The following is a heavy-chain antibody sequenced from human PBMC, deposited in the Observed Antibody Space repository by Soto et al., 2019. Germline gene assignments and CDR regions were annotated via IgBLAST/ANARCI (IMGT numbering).Heavy chain of an antibody. CDR1: GYTFSSYG. CDR3: ARILTNVRYDSSGYYYGMDV. J-gene: IGHJ6*02. V-gene: IGHV1-46*01. Sequence: ASVKVACKASGYTFSSYGISWVRQAPGQGLEWMGIINPSGGSTSYAQKFQGRVTMTRDTSTSTVYMELSSLRSEDTAVYYCARILTNVRYDSSGYYYGMDVWGQGTTVTVSS. D-gene: IGHD3-22*01. CDR2: INPSGGST.